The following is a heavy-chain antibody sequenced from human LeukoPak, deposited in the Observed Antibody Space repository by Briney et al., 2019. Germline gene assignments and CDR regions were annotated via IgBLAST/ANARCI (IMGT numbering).Heavy chain of an antibody. V-gene: IGHV4-4*07. Sequence: SETLSLTCMVCGGSLSSYYWSGIRQPAGKGLEGIGRIYTSGSTNYNPSLRSRVTMSVDTSKNQLSLKLSSVTAADTAVYYCARDVPSYPKTKPTDAFDIWAKGQWSPSLQ. CDR1: GGSLSSYY. CDR3: ARDVPSYPKTKPTDAFDI. J-gene: IGHJ3*02. D-gene: IGHD1-7*01. CDR2: IYTSGST.